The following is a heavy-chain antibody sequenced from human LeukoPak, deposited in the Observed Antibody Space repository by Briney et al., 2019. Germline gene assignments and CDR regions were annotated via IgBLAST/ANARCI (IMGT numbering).Heavy chain of an antibody. Sequence: PGGSLRLSCAASGFTFDDYAMHWVRQAPGKGLEWVSGISWNSGSIGYADSVKGRFTISRDNAKNSLYLQMNSLRAEDTAVYYCTKDGEYVDDSSGYYDYWGQGTLVTVSS. D-gene: IGHD3-22*01. J-gene: IGHJ4*02. V-gene: IGHV3-9*01. CDR1: GFTFDDYA. CDR3: TKDGEYVDDSSGYYDY. CDR2: ISWNSGSI.